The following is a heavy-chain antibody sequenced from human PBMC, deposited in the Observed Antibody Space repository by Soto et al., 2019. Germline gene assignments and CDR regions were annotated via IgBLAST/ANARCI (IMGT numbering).Heavy chain of an antibody. CDR3: ARVRGTAGKRYFDY. D-gene: IGHD6-13*01. Sequence: SETLSLTCTVSGGSMIAYYWNWMRQPPGKGLQWIGYTYYSGSTTYNPSLKSRVTISVDSSKNQFSLKLDSVTPADTAVYYCARVRGTAGKRYFDYWGPGXLVTVYS. CDR1: GGSMIAYY. J-gene: IGHJ4*02. V-gene: IGHV4-59*01. CDR2: TYYSGST.